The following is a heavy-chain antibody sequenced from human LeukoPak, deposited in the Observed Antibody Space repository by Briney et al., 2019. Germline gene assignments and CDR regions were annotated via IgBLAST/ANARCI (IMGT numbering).Heavy chain of an antibody. V-gene: IGHV3-30*19. CDR3: ARVSVFDGMDV. D-gene: IGHD3-3*01. CDR1: GFTFSDFA. CDR2: ISYDGSNK. Sequence: TGGSLRLSCAASGFTFSDFAMNWVRQAPGKGLEWVAVISYDGSNKYYADSVKGRFTISRDNSKNTLYLQMNSLRAEDTAVYYCARVSVFDGMDVWGQGTTVTVSS. J-gene: IGHJ6*02.